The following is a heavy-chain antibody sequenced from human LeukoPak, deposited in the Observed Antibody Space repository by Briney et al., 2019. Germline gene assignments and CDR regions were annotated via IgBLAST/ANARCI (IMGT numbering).Heavy chain of an antibody. CDR3: ARGAVIVVVNYYFDY. CDR2: ISSNGGST. CDR1: GFTFSSYA. D-gene: IGHD3-22*01. V-gene: IGHV3-64*01. Sequence: GGSLRLSCAASGFTFSSYAMHWVRRAPGKGLEYVSAISSNGGSTYYANSVKGRFTISRDNSKNTLYLQMGSLRAEDMAVYYCARGAVIVVVNYYFDYWGQGTLVTVSS. J-gene: IGHJ4*02.